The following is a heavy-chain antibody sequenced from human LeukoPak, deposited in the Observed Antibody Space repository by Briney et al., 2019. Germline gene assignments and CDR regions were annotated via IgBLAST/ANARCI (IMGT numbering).Heavy chain of an antibody. Sequence: SVKVSCKASGGTFSSYAISWVRQAPGQGLEWMGGIIPIFGTANYAQKFQGRVTITADKSTSTAYMELRSLRSDDTAVYYCARDGGVAPHNWFDPWGQGTLVTVSS. V-gene: IGHV1-69*06. D-gene: IGHD2-8*02. CDR2: IIPIFGTA. J-gene: IGHJ5*02. CDR3: ARDGGVAPHNWFDP. CDR1: GGTFSSYA.